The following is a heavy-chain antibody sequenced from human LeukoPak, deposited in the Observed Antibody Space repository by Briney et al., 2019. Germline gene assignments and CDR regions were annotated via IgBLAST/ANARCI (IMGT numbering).Heavy chain of an antibody. Sequence: GGSLRLSCAASGFTVSSNYMSWVRQAPGKGLEWVSVIYSGGTTNYADSVKGRFTISRDNSKNTLFLQMNSLRAEDTAVYYCAKGVSMIVVVINSWGQGTLVTVSS. CDR2: IYSGGTT. D-gene: IGHD3-22*01. V-gene: IGHV3-53*01. CDR3: AKGVSMIVVVINS. CDR1: GFTVSSNY. J-gene: IGHJ4*02.